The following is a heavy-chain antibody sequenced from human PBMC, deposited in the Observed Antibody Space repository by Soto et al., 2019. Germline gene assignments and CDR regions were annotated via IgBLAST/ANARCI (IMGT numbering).Heavy chain of an antibody. D-gene: IGHD3-10*01. V-gene: IGHV1-46*01. CDR1: GYTFSSYY. CDR3: ARDPPRLLWFGELLSKNHNWFDP. J-gene: IGHJ5*02. Sequence: GASVKVSCKASGYTFSSYYMHWVRQAPGQGLEWMGIISPSNGTTSYAQKFQSRVTLTRDTSTSTAYMELSSLRSDDTAVYYCARDPPRLLWFGELLSKNHNWFDPWGQGTLVTVSS. CDR2: ISPSNGTT.